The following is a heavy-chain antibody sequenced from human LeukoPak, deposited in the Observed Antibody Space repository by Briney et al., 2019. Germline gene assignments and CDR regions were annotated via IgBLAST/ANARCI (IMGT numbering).Heavy chain of an antibody. CDR1: GGSISSTTYY. V-gene: IGHV4-39*07. CDR2: IYYSGST. J-gene: IGHJ4*02. Sequence: SGTLSLTCTVSGGSISSTTYYWGWIRQPPGKGLEWIGSIYYSGSTYYNPSLKSRVTISVDTSKNQFSLRLSSVTAADTAVYYCARVNYGPSRGECDYWGQGTLVTVSS. D-gene: IGHD3-10*01. CDR3: ARVNYGPSRGECDY.